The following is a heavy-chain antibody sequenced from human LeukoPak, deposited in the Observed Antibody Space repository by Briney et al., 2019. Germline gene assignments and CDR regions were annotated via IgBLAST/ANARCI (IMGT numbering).Heavy chain of an antibody. V-gene: IGHV3-30*02. Sequence: GGSLRLSCAASGFTFSSYWMTWVRQAPGKGLEWVAFIRYDGSNKYYADSVKGRFTISRDNSKNTLYLQMNSLRAEDTAVYYCAKDRSAAGFFDYWGQGTLVTVSS. CDR1: GFTFSSYW. CDR3: AKDRSAAGFFDY. J-gene: IGHJ4*02. CDR2: IRYDGSNK. D-gene: IGHD6-13*01.